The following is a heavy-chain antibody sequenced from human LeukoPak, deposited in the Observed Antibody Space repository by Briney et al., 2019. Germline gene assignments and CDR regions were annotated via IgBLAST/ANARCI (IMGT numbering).Heavy chain of an antibody. Sequence: ASVKVSCKASGYTFTSYYMHWVRQAPGQGLEWMGIINPSGGSTSYAQKFQGRVTMTRDTSTSTAYMELRSLRSDDTAVYYCAREWGLYDYVWGSYRPQYYFDYWGQGTLVTVSS. CDR1: GYTFTSYY. V-gene: IGHV1-46*01. D-gene: IGHD3-16*02. CDR2: INPSGGST. CDR3: AREWGLYDYVWGSYRPQYYFDY. J-gene: IGHJ4*02.